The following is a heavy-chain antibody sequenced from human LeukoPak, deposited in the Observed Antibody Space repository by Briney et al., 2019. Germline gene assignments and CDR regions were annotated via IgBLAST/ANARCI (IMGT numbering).Heavy chain of an antibody. J-gene: IGHJ4*02. V-gene: IGHV4-59*12. D-gene: IGHD3-10*01. CDR1: SGSISSYY. CDR3: VRGPGTYPRGIDY. Sequence: SETLSLTCTVSSGSISSYYWSWIRQPPGKGLEWIGYIYYSGSTNYNPSLKRRVTISVDTSKNQFSLKLNSVTAADTAVYYCVRGPGTYPRGIDYWGQGTLVTVSS. CDR2: IYYSGST.